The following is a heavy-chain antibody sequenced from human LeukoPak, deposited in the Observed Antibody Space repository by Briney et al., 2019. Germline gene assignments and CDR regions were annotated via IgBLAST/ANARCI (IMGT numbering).Heavy chain of an antibody. CDR3: ARGSRYYYYYMDV. V-gene: IGHV3-7*01. Sequence: GGSLRLSCVASGFTFRTYWMSWVRQAPGKGLEWVANINEDGSEKYYVDSVEGRFSISRDNAKNSLYLQMNSLRAEDTAVYFCARGSRYYYYYMDVWGKGTTVTVSS. CDR1: GFTFRTYW. D-gene: IGHD3-10*01. CDR2: INEDGSEK. J-gene: IGHJ6*03.